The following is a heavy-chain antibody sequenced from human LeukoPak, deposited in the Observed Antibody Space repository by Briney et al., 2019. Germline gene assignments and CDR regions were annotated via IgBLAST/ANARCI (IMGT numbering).Heavy chain of an antibody. Sequence: PSQTLSLTCTVSGGSISSGNYYWSWIRQPAGKGLEWIGRIYTSGSTNYNPSLRSRVTTSVDTSKNQFSLKLTSVTAADTAVYYCVRDGGILGREFYVYWGQGTLVTVSS. J-gene: IGHJ4*02. CDR3: VRDGGILGREFYVY. V-gene: IGHV4-61*02. CDR2: IYTSGST. CDR1: GGSISSGNYY. D-gene: IGHD6-13*01.